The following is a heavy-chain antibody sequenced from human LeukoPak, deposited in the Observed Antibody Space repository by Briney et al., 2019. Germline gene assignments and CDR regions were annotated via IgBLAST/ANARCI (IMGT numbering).Heavy chain of an antibody. V-gene: IGHV4-61*02. D-gene: IGHD6-13*01. CDR1: GGSISSGSYY. CDR2: IYTSGST. Sequence: PSETLSLTCTVSGGSISSGSYYWSWIRQPAGKGLEWIGRIYTSGSTNYNPSLKSRVTISVDTSKNQFSLKLSSVTAADTAVYYCARSIAAAGTGLDYWGQGTLVTVSS. CDR3: ARSIAAAGTGLDY. J-gene: IGHJ4*02.